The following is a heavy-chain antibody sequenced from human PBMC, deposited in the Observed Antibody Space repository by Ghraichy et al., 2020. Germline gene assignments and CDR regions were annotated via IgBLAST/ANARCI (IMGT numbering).Heavy chain of an antibody. CDR1: GFSFSNYD. CDR3: ARYARFCSGGGCFYGMDV. CDR2: ISSGSSTI. D-gene: IGHD2-15*01. Sequence: GGSLRLSCAGTGFSFSNYDMNWVRQAPGKGLEWVSYISSGSSTINYADYVKGRVTISRDNAKNSLYLQMNSLRDEDTAVYYCARYARFCSGGGCFYGMDVWGQGTTVTVSS. J-gene: IGHJ6*02. V-gene: IGHV3-48*02.